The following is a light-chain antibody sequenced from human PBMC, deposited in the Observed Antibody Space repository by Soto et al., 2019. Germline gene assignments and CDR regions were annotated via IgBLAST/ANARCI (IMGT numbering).Light chain of an antibody. J-gene: IGKJ3*01. CDR3: QQRATWPPGFT. V-gene: IGKV3-11*01. CDR2: DAS. Sequence: EIVLTQSPATLSLSPGERATLSCRASQSVSRYLAWYQQKPGQAPRLLIYDASNRATGIPARFSGSGSGTDFTLTISSLEPDDFAAYFCQQRATWPPGFTFGPGTKVDFK. CDR1: QSVSRY.